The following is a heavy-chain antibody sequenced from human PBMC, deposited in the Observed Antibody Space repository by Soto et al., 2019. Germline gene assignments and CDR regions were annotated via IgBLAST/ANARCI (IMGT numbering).Heavy chain of an antibody. CDR3: AKDYYDSSGYFGFDY. V-gene: IGHV3-9*01. J-gene: IGHJ4*02. CDR1: GFTFDDYA. CDR2: ISWNSGSI. D-gene: IGHD3-22*01. Sequence: EVQLVESGGGLVQPGRSLRLSCAASGFTFDDYAMHWVRQAPGKGLEWVSGISWNSGSIGYADSVKGRFTISRDNAKNSLYLQVNSLRAEDTALYYCAKDYYDSSGYFGFDYWGQGTLVTVSS.